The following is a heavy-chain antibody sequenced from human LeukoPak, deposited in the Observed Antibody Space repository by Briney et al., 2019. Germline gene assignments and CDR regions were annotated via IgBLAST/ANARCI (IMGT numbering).Heavy chain of an antibody. Sequence: GASVKVCCKASGYTFTSYGISWVRQAPGQGLEWMGWISAYNGNTNYAQKLQGRVTMTTDTSTSTAYMELRSLRSDDTAVYYCARERQWLGRGWFDPWGQGTLVTVSS. CDR1: GYTFTSYG. CDR3: ARERQWLGRGWFDP. CDR2: ISAYNGNT. J-gene: IGHJ5*02. V-gene: IGHV1-18*01. D-gene: IGHD6-19*01.